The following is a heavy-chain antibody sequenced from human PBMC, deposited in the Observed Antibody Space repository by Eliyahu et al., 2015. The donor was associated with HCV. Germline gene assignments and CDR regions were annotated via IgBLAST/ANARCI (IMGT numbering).Heavy chain of an antibody. Sequence: QVQLVQSGAEVKKPGSSVKVSCKASGGTFSSYAISWVRQAPGQGLEWMGGIIPIFGTANYAQKFQGRVTITADESTSTAYMELSSLRSEDTAVYYCARDGYDYVWGSYRQYFDYWGQGTLVTVSS. J-gene: IGHJ4*02. CDR2: IIPIFGTA. V-gene: IGHV1-69*01. CDR3: ARDGYDYVWGSYRQYFDY. D-gene: IGHD3-16*02. CDR1: GGTFSSYA.